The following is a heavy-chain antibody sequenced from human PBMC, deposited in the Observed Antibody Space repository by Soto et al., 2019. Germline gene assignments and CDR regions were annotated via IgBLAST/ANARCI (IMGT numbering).Heavy chain of an antibody. J-gene: IGHJ6*02. CDR2: ISGYNGDT. V-gene: IGHV1-18*01. Sequence: GASVHVSCPASGYTFSRFGISWVRHAPGQGLEWMGWISGYNGDTKYAQKVQGRVTMTIDTSTYTAYMELRSLTSDDTAIYYCAKNGQPPYYYYGMDVWG. D-gene: IGHD2-8*01. CDR1: GYTFSRFG. CDR3: AKNGQPPYYYYGMDV.